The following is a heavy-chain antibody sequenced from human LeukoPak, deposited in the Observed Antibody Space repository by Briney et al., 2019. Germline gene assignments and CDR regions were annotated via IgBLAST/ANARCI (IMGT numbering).Heavy chain of an antibody. CDR1: GGSISSSSYY. D-gene: IGHD3-10*01. CDR3: ARESTRGVMDT. V-gene: IGHV4-39*07. CDR2: IYYSGST. Sequence: SETLSLTCTVPGGSISSSSYYWGWIRQPPGKGLEWIGSIYYSGSTYYNPSLKSRVTISVDTSKNQFSLKLSSVTAADTAVYYCARESTRGVMDTWGEGTLVTVSS. J-gene: IGHJ4*02.